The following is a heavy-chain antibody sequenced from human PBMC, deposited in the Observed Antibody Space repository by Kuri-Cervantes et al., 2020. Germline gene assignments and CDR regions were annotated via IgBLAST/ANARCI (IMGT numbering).Heavy chain of an antibody. CDR2: ISYDGSNK. J-gene: IGHJ4*02. CDR1: GFSLSTYW. V-gene: IGHV3-30-3*01. D-gene: IGHD3-10*01. Sequence: GGSLRLSCAASGFSLSTYWMNWVRQAPGKGLEWVAVISYDGSNKYYADSVKGRFTISRDNAKNSLYLQMNSLRAEDTAVYYCARAGGDLYYGSGLDYWGQGTLVTVSS. CDR3: ARAGGDLYYGSGLDY.